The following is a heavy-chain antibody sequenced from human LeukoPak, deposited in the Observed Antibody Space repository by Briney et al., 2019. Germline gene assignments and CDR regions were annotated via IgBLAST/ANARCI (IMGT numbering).Heavy chain of an antibody. D-gene: IGHD3-9*01. V-gene: IGHV1-46*01. Sequence: ASVKVSCKASGFTFTSYDINWVRQAPGQGLEWMGVINPSGGSTDFPQEFQGRVTLTRDKSTSTVYMELSSLRSEDTAVYYCARGNILTAYYNDYWGQGTLVTVSS. CDR2: INPSGGST. CDR1: GFTFTSYD. CDR3: ARGNILTAYYNDY. J-gene: IGHJ4*02.